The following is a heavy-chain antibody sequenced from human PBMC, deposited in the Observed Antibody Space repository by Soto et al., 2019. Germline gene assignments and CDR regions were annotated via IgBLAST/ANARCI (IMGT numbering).Heavy chain of an antibody. D-gene: IGHD6-25*01. CDR2: IYPGDSDT. V-gene: IGHV5-51*01. J-gene: IGHJ6*02. CDR1: GYSVSSYW. Sequence: GAALKISGKRSGYSVSSYWSGSVRQMQGKGLEWMGIIYPGDSDTRYSPSFQGQVTISADKSISTAYLQWSSLKASDTAMHYCARGRLEDYYYGMDVWGQGTTVTVSS. CDR3: ARGRLEDYYYGMDV.